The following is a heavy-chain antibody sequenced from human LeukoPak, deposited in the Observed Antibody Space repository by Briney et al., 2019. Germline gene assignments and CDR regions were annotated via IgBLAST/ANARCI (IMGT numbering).Heavy chain of an antibody. CDR1: GGSISSYY. CDR3: ARARARRGEYYYDSSGYPDY. D-gene: IGHD3-22*01. CDR2: IYYSGST. Sequence: PSETLSLTCTVSGGSISSYYWSWIRQPPGKGLEWIGYIYYSGSTYYNPSLKSRVTISVDTSKNQFSLKLSSVTAADTAVYYCARARARRGEYYYDSSGYPDYWGQGTLVTVSS. V-gene: IGHV4-59*08. J-gene: IGHJ4*02.